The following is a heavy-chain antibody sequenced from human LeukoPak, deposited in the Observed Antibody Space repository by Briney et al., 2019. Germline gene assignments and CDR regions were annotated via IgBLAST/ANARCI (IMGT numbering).Heavy chain of an antibody. CDR3: ARVVDTAMVGYYYYMDV. CDR1: GGSISSYY. V-gene: IGHV4-59*01. CDR2: IYYSGST. J-gene: IGHJ6*03. D-gene: IGHD5-18*01. Sequence: SETLSLTCTVSGGSISSYYWSWIRQPPGKGLEWIGYIYYSGSTNYNPSLKSRVTISVDTSENQFSLKLSSVTAADTAVYYCARVVDTAMVGYYYYMDVWGKGTTVTVSS.